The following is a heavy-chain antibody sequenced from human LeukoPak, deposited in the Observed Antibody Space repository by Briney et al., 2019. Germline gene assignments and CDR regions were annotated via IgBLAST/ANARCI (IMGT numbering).Heavy chain of an antibody. J-gene: IGHJ5*02. Sequence: GGSLRLSCAASGFTFSSYAMSWVRQAPGKGLEWVSAISGSGGSTYYADSVKGRFTISRDNSKNTLYLQLNSLRAEDTAVYYCAKPPFARGNVWFDPWGQGTLVTVSS. D-gene: IGHD4-23*01. CDR2: ISGSGGST. CDR1: GFTFSSYA. V-gene: IGHV3-23*01. CDR3: AKPPFARGNVWFDP.